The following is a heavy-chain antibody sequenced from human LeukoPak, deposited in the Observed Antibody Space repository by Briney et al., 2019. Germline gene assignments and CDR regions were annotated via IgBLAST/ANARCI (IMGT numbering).Heavy chain of an antibody. CDR1: GFTFSSYG. Sequence: PGGSLRLSCAASGFTFSSYGMHWVRQAPGKGLEWVAVISYDGSNKYYADSVKGRFTISRDNSKNTLYLQMNSLRAEDTAVYYCAKAGGFGITRSGDAFDIWGQGTMVTVSS. CDR3: AKAGGFGITRSGDAFDI. V-gene: IGHV3-30*18. D-gene: IGHD3-10*01. J-gene: IGHJ3*02. CDR2: ISYDGSNK.